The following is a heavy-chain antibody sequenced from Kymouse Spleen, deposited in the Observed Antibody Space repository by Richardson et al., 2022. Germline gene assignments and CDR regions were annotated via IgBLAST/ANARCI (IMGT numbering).Heavy chain of an antibody. CDR2: ISAYNGNT. J-gene: IGHJ5*02. D-gene: IGHD2-2*02. CDR1: GYTFTSYG. Sequence: QVQLVQSGAEVKKPGASVKVSCKASGYTFTSYGISWVRQAPGQGLEWMGWISAYNGNTNYAQKLQGRVTMTTDTSTSTAYMELRSLRSDDTAVYYCARDTSVVVPAAMDWFDPWGQGTLVTVSS. CDR3: ARDTSVVVPAAMDWFDP. V-gene: IGHV1-18*01.